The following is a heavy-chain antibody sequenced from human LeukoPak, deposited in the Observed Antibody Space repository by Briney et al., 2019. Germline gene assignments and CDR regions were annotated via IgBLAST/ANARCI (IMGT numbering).Heavy chain of an antibody. J-gene: IGHJ4*02. D-gene: IGHD6-19*01. CDR3: AKVRWDNSGWYYLDT. CDR1: GFTFSSYG. V-gene: IGHV3-30*02. CDR2: IRYDGSNK. Sequence: PGGSLRLSCAASGFTFSSYGMHWVRQAPGKGLEWVAFIRYDGSNKYYADSVKGRFTISRDNSKSTLHLQMNSLRPEDTAVYYCAKVRWDNSGWYYLDTWGQGTLVTVSS.